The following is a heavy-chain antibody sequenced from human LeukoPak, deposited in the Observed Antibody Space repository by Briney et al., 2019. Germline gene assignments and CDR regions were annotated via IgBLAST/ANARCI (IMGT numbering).Heavy chain of an antibody. Sequence: GASVKVSCKGSGYTLSNHAFSWVRQAPGQGLEWMGWISADNGNTNHAQKFQGRVSLTTDTSTSTAYMELRSLRSDDTAVYYCARDTSFSSSSSGGDLSLSFDYWGQGTLVTVSS. V-gene: IGHV1-18*04. J-gene: IGHJ4*02. CDR3: ARDTSFSSSSSGGDLSLSFDY. D-gene: IGHD6-6*01. CDR1: GYTLSNHA. CDR2: ISADNGNT.